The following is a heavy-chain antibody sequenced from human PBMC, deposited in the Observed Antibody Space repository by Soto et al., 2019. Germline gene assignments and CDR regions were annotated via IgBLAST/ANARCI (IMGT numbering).Heavy chain of an antibody. D-gene: IGHD3-16*02. CDR3: ARVVITFGGVIRNGWFDP. CDR1: GGSISSGGYY. Sequence: QVQLQESGPGLVKPSQTLSLTCTVSGGSISSGGYYWSWIRQHPGKGLEWIGYIYYSGSTYYNPYLKSRVTISVDTSKNQFSLKLSSVTAADTAVYYCARVVITFGGVIRNGWFDPWGQGTLVTVSS. V-gene: IGHV4-31*03. CDR2: IYYSGST. J-gene: IGHJ5*02.